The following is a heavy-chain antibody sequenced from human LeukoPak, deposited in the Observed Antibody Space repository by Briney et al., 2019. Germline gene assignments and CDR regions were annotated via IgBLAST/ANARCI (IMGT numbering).Heavy chain of an antibody. D-gene: IGHD3-22*01. CDR1: GGTFSSYA. Sequence: GASVKVSCKASGGTFSSYAISWARQAPGQGLEWMGGIIPIFGTANYAQKFQGRVTITADEFTSTAYMELSSLRSEDTAVYYCARDSITMTAFDIWGQGTMVTVSS. CDR3: ARDSITMTAFDI. V-gene: IGHV1-69*13. CDR2: IIPIFGTA. J-gene: IGHJ3*02.